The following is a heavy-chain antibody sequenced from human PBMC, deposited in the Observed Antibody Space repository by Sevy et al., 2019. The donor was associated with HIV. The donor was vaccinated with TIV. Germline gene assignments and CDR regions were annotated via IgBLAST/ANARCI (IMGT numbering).Heavy chain of an antibody. D-gene: IGHD4-17*01. V-gene: IGHV3-48*03. CDR3: ARDLPPSATTVPHFDY. CDR1: GFTFSSYE. J-gene: IGHJ4*02. CDR2: ISNSGSTI. Sequence: GGSLRLSCTASGFTFSSYEMNWVHQAPGKGLEWVSYISNSGSTIHYSDSVKGRFTISRDNAKNSLYLQMNSLRAEDTAVYYCARDLPPSATTVPHFDYWGQGTLVTVSS.